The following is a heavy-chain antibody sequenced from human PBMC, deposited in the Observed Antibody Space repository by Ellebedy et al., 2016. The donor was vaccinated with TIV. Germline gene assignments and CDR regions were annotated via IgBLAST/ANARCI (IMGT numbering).Heavy chain of an antibody. CDR3: AREVVVRGSWFDP. D-gene: IGHD3-10*01. Sequence: GGSLRLSXAASGFTFSSYAMSWVRQAPGKGLEWVSAISGSGGSTYYADSVKGRFTISRDNAKNSLYLQMNSLRAEDTAVYYCAREVVVRGSWFDPWGQGTLVTVSS. J-gene: IGHJ5*02. CDR2: ISGSGGST. V-gene: IGHV3-23*01. CDR1: GFTFSSYA.